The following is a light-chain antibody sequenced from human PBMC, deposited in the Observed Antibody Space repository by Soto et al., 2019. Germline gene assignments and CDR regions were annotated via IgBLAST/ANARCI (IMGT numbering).Light chain of an antibody. CDR3: QVWDISTDPNYV. J-gene: IGLJ1*01. CDR1: SIGSKS. Sequence: SYELTQAPSVSVAPAQTARITCGGNSIGSKSVHWYQQKPGQAPVLVVYDDRDRPSGIPERLSGSNSENTATLTISRVEAGDEADYYCQVWDISTDPNYVFGPGTKVTVL. CDR2: DDR. V-gene: IGLV3-21*02.